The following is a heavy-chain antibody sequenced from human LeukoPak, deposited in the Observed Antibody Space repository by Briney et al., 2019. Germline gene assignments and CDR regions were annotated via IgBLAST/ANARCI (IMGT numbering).Heavy chain of an antibody. V-gene: IGHV3-23*01. Sequence: GGSLRLSCAASGFTFSSYAMSWVRQAPGKGLQWVSTISGSGGSTYCADSVKGRFTISRDNSKNTLYLQMNSLRAEDTAVYYCARRPGLERYYFDYWGQGTLVTVSS. D-gene: IGHD1-1*01. CDR2: ISGSGGST. CDR1: GFTFSSYA. J-gene: IGHJ4*02. CDR3: ARRPGLERYYFDY.